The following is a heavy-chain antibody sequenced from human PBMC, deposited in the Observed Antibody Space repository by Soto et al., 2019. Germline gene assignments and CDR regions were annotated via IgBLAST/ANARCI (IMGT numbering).Heavy chain of an antibody. CDR2: ISGSGGST. J-gene: IGHJ4*02. CDR1: GFTFSSYA. V-gene: IGHV3-23*01. CDR3: AKDLVETGYSSSWYVFAYYFDY. D-gene: IGHD6-13*01. Sequence: GGSLRLSCAASGFTFSSYAMSWVRQAPGKGLEWVSAISGSGGSTYYADSVKGRFTISRDNSKNTLYLQMNSLRAEDTAVYYCAKDLVETGYSSSWYVFAYYFDYWGQGTLVTVS.